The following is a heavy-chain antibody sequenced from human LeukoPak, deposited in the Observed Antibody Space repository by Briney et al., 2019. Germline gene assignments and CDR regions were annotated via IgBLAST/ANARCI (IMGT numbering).Heavy chain of an antibody. CDR2: ISYDGSNK. CDR3: AREGPSSGGPWFDP. Sequence: PGRSLRLSCAASGFTFSSYAMHWVRQAPGKGLEWVAVISYDGSNKYYADSVKGRFTISRDNSKNTLYLQMNSLRAEDTAVYYCAREGPSSGGPWFDPWGQGTLVTVSS. CDR1: GFTFSSYA. D-gene: IGHD6-6*01. J-gene: IGHJ5*02. V-gene: IGHV3-30-3*01.